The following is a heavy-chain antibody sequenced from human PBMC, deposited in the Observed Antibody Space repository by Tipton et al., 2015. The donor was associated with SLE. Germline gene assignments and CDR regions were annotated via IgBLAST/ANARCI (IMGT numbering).Heavy chain of an antibody. D-gene: IGHD6-13*01. CDR1: GGSISSSSYY. V-gene: IGHV4-39*07. J-gene: IGHJ3*02. CDR2: IYYSGST. CDR3: ARAGGFIAAAGTRGAFDI. Sequence: TLSLTCTVSGGSISSSSYYWGWIRQPPGKGLEWIGSIYYSGSTYYSPSLKSRVTMSVDTSKNQFSLKLSSVTAADTAVYYCARAGGFIAAAGTRGAFDIWGQGTMVTVSS.